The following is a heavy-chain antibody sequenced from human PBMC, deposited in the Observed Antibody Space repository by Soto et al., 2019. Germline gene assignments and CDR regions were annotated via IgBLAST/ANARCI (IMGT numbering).Heavy chain of an antibody. Sequence: GGSLRLSCAATGFTLRTNGLSWVRQAPGKGLECVSSIYHTGATHYADSVMGRFTISRDSSKNTLYLQMNSLRAEDTAIYYCAGHGGYSYLGQGTLVTVSS. V-gene: IGHV3-23*01. CDR1: GFTLRTNG. CDR3: AGHGGYSY. J-gene: IGHJ4*01. CDR2: IYHTGAT. D-gene: IGHD6-19*01.